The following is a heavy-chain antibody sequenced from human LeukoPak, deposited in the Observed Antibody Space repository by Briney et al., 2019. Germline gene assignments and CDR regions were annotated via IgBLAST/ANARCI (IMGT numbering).Heavy chain of an antibody. CDR3: ARVAAAGTPDKYYYYYMDV. J-gene: IGHJ6*03. Sequence: SVKVSCKACGGTFSSYAISWVRQAPGQGLEWMGGIIPIFGTANYAQKFQGRVTITTDESTSTAYMELSSLRSEDTAVYYCARVAAAGTPDKYYYYYMDVWGKGTTVTVSS. CDR1: GGTFSSYA. D-gene: IGHD6-13*01. V-gene: IGHV1-69*05. CDR2: IIPIFGTA.